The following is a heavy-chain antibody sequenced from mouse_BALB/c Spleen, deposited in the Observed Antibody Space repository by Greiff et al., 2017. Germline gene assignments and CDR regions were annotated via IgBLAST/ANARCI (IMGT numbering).Heavy chain of an antibody. J-gene: IGHJ2*01. CDR1: GFTFSSFG. D-gene: IGHD1-1*02. CDR2: ISSGSSTI. V-gene: IGHV5-17*02. Sequence: EVQLVESGGGLVKPGGSLKLSCAASGFTFSSFGMHWVRQAPEKGLEWVAYISSGSSTIYYADTVKGRFTISRDNPKNTLFLQMTSLRSEDTAMYYCARGGWYFDYWGQGTTLTVSS. CDR3: ARGGWYFDY.